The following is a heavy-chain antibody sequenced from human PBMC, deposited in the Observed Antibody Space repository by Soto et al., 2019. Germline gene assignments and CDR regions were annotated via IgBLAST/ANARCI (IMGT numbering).Heavy chain of an antibody. CDR2: IYYSGST. J-gene: IGHJ4*02. V-gene: IGHV4-59*01. D-gene: IGHD3-22*01. CDR3: ARVYYDSSGSLIIDY. Sequence: SETLSLTCTVSGGSISSYYWSWIRQPPGKGLEWIGYIYYSGSTNYNPSLKSRVTISVDTSKNQFSLKLSSVTAADTAVYYCARVYYDSSGSLIIDYRAQGTPVTVSS. CDR1: GGSISSYY.